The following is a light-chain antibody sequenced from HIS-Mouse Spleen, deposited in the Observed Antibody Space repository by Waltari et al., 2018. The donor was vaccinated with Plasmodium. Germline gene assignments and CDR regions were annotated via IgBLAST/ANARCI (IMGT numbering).Light chain of an antibody. CDR1: SSNIGSNY. Sequence: QSVLTQPPSASGTPGQRVTISCSGSSSNIGSNYVYWYQQLPGTAPKLLIYRNNKRTSGSPDRFSGSKSGTSASLAISGLRSEDEADYYCAAWDDSLSGYVFGTGTKVTVL. V-gene: IGLV1-47*01. CDR2: RNN. CDR3: AAWDDSLSGYV. J-gene: IGLJ1*01.